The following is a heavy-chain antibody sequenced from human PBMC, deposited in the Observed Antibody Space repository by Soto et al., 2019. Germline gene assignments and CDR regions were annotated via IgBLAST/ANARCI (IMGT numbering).Heavy chain of an antibody. CDR1: GYTFTSYA. J-gene: IGHJ4*02. V-gene: IGHV1-3*01. CDR3: ARSIVVVTAADY. D-gene: IGHD2-21*02. CDR2: INAGNGNT. Sequence: QVQLVQSGAEVKKPGASVKVSCKASGYTFTSYAMHWVRQAPGQRLEWRGWINAGNGNTKYSQKFQGRVTITRDTSPTTACMELSSLRSEDTAVYYCARSIVVVTAADYWGQGTLVTVSS.